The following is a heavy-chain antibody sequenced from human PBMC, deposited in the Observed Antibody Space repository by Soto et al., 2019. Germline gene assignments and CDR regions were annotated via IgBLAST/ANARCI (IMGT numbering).Heavy chain of an antibody. CDR1: GFSVSSSH. Sequence: GGSLRLSCAASGFSVSSSHMIWVRQAPGKGLEWVSAIGTAGDTYYPGSVKGRFTISRENAKNSLYLQMNSLRAGDTAVYYCARGRYSSSGHYYYYGMDVWGQGTTVTVSS. V-gene: IGHV3-13*01. J-gene: IGHJ6*02. CDR3: ARGRYSSSGHYYYYGMDV. D-gene: IGHD6-6*01. CDR2: IGTAGDT.